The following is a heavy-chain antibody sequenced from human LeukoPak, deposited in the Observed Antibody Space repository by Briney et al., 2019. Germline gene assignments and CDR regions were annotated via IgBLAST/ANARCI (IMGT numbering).Heavy chain of an antibody. CDR2: ISWNSGSI. J-gene: IGHJ4*02. D-gene: IGHD5-18*01. V-gene: IGHV3-9*01. Sequence: GRSLRLSCAASGFTFDDYAMHWVRQAPGKGLEWVSGISWNSGSIGYADSVKGRFTISRDNAKNSLYLQMNSLRAEDTALYYCAKPRRGYSYVYYFDYWGQGTLVTVSS. CDR1: GFTFDDYA. CDR3: AKPRRGYSYVYYFDY.